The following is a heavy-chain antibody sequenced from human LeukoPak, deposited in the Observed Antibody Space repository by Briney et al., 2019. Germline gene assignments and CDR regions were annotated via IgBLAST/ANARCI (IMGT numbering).Heavy chain of an antibody. CDR2: IYSGGST. CDR1: GFTVSSNY. V-gene: IGHV3-53*01. J-gene: IGHJ4*02. Sequence: GGSLRLSCAASGFTVSSNYMSWVRQAPGKGLEWVSVIYSGGSTYYADSVKGRFTISRDNSKNTLYLQMDSLRAEDTAVYYGARDALGSSSWYDWGQGTLVTVSS. D-gene: IGHD6-13*01. CDR3: ARDALGSSSWYD.